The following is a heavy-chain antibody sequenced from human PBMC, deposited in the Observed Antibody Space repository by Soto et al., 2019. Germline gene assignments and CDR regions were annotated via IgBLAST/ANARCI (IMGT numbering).Heavy chain of an antibody. CDR1: GFSLSTRGVG. CDR2: VYWVDDK. D-gene: IGHD3-10*01. J-gene: IGHJ5*02. V-gene: IGHV2-5*02. CDR3: AHLYYYGSRSSYNVWFDP. Sequence: QITLKESGPTLVKPTQTLTLTCTFSGFSLSTRGVGVGWIRQPPGKALEWLALVYWVDDKRYSPSLKSRLSTTTETSKNQVVLTMTNLDPVDTATYYCAHLYYYGSRSSYNVWFDPWGQGTLVTVSS.